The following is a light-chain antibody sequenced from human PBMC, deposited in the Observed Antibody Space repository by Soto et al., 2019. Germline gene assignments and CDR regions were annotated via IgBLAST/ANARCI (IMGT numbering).Light chain of an antibody. J-gene: IGKJ2*01. CDR1: QDIGNF. CDR3: QQYDIWPPYT. CDR2: AAS. Sequence: DIQMTQSPSSLSAFVGDRVTITCRASQDIGNFLAWYQQKPGKVPKLLIYAASTLQSGVPSRFSGSGSGTDFTLTISSLQSEDFAIYYCQQYDIWPPYTFGQGTKVDIK. V-gene: IGKV1-27*01.